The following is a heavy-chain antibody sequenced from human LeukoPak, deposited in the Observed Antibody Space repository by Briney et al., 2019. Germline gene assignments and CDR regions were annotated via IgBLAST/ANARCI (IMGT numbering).Heavy chain of an antibody. J-gene: IGHJ4*02. CDR3: ARDQGSSWYSH. Sequence: ASETLSLTCTVSGGSISSYYWSWIRQPPGKGLEWIGYIYYSGTTNYNPSPKSRVTISVDTSKNQFSLKLNSVTAADTAVYYCARDQGSSWYSHWGQGTLVTVSS. CDR2: IYYSGTT. D-gene: IGHD6-13*01. V-gene: IGHV4-59*01. CDR1: GGSISSYY.